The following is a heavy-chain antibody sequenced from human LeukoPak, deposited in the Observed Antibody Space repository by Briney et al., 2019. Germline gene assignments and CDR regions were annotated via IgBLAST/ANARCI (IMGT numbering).Heavy chain of an antibody. D-gene: IGHD3-3*01. CDR1: GGSFSGYY. Sequence: SETLSLTCAVYGGSFSGYYWSWIRQPPGKGLEWIGEINHSGSTNYNPSLKSRVTISVDTSKNQFSLKLSSVTAADTAVYYCARVDFWSGQIDYYYYYMDVWGKGTAVTVSS. J-gene: IGHJ6*03. CDR2: INHSGST. CDR3: ARVDFWSGQIDYYYYYMDV. V-gene: IGHV4-34*01.